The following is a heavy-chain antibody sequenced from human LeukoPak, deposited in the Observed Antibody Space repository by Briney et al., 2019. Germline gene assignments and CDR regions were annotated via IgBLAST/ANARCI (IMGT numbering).Heavy chain of an antibody. CDR3: AKDLNTVVRQYFDS. V-gene: IGHV3-30*02. Sequence: GGSLRLSCTGSGFPFSSYGMHWFRQTPGRGLEWVAFIRYDGKTEYYADSVKGRFTIAREDSHSTVHLHMKDLGPDDAAVYFCAKDLNTVVRQYFDSWGQGTLVSVSS. J-gene: IGHJ4*02. D-gene: IGHD2-15*01. CDR2: IRYDGKTE. CDR1: GFPFSSYG.